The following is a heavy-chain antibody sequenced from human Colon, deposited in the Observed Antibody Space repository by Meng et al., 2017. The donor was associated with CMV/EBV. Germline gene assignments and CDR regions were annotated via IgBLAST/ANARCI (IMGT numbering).Heavy chain of an antibody. CDR3: ATDFGWYRRIY. CDR2: MSPAENEY. J-gene: IGHJ4*01. V-gene: IGHV3-7*03. D-gene: IGHD6-19*01. Sequence: GGSLRLSCAASGFSFSDYWVTWVRQRPGKGLELVANMSPAENEYSYRDSVEGRFTMSRDNAKDSLYLDMTGLRADDTAVYFCATDFGWYRRIYWGQGTLVTVSS. CDR1: GFSFSDYW.